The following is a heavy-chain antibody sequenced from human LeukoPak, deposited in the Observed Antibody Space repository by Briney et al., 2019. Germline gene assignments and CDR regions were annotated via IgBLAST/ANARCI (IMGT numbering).Heavy chain of an antibody. J-gene: IGHJ6*03. Sequence: PSETLSLXCTVSGGSSSSYYWSWIRQPAGKGLEWIGRIYTSGSTNYNPSLKSRVTMSVDTSKNQFSLKLSSVTAADTAVYYCARDNIVVVPAAISLYYYYYYMDVWGKGTTVTVSS. V-gene: IGHV4-4*07. CDR1: GGSSSSYY. D-gene: IGHD2-2*01. CDR2: IYTSGST. CDR3: ARDNIVVVPAAISLYYYYYYMDV.